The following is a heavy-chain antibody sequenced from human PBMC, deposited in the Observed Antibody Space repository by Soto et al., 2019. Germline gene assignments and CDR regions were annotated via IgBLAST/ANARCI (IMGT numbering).Heavy chain of an antibody. V-gene: IGHV3-74*01. CDR2: VSSVGSTT. CDR1: GFSFRDDG. D-gene: IGHD1-26*01. CDR3: VRGKYSGSYFFDY. Sequence: PGGSLTLSCEASGFSFRDDGMHWVRHSPGKGLVWVSSVSSVGSTTDYADSEKGRLTISRDNAKNTLYLQMNSLGAEDTAVYYCVRGKYSGSYFFDYWGQGTLVTVSS. J-gene: IGHJ4*02.